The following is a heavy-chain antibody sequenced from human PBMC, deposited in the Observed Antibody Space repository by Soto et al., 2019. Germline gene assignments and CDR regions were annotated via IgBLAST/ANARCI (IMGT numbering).Heavy chain of an antibody. Sequence: VQLVQSGAEVKKPGSSVRVSCKSSGGVFSSFGLSWVRQAPGQGLEWMGGIIPIFGSANYAQKFQGRVTITADDSTSTVYMELSSLRSEDTALYYCARGRGNSAVITTFDYWGQGTLVTVSP. D-gene: IGHD3-16*01. CDR3: ARGRGNSAVITTFDY. CDR2: IIPIFGSA. CDR1: GGVFSSFG. V-gene: IGHV1-69*01. J-gene: IGHJ4*02.